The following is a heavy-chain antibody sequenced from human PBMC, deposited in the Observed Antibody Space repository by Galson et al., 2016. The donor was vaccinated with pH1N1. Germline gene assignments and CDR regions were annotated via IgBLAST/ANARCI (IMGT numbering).Heavy chain of an antibody. Sequence: VKVSCKAAGYSVTRYYMHWVRQAPGQGLEWMGIIDPSDGKTTYSEKFQGRISLTRDTSTNSVYMELTTLRPDDSATYFCARRYFLDYWGQGTLVTVSS. V-gene: IGHV1-46*01. CDR1: GYSVTRYY. CDR2: IDPSDGKT. J-gene: IGHJ4*02. CDR3: ARRYFLDY.